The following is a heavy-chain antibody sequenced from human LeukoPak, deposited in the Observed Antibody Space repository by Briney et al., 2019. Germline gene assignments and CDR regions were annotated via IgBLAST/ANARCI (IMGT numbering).Heavy chain of an antibody. CDR1: GYGFIDYY. CDR3: ARGWQINSSGGFVDP. Sequence: ASLKVPCQASGYGFIDYYVHWIRQAPGEGLEWMGWINPSSGATIYAQKFQGRVTMTRDTFTTTAYMEINSLVSDDTAVYYCARGWQINSSGGFVDPWGQGTLVTVSS. D-gene: IGHD6-6*01. V-gene: IGHV1-2*02. CDR2: INPSSGAT. J-gene: IGHJ5*02.